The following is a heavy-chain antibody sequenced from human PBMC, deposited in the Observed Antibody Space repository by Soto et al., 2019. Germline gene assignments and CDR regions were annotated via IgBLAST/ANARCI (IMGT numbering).Heavy chain of an antibody. J-gene: IGHJ4*02. CDR1: GGSFSGYY. V-gene: IGHV4-34*01. CDR2: INHSGGT. Sequence: PSETLSLTCAVYGGSFSGYYWSWIRQPPGKGLEWIGEINHSGGTNYNPSLKSRVTISVDTAKNQFSLKLSSVTAADTAIYYCARTPRVTDFWGPGILVTVSS. CDR3: ARTPRVTDF. D-gene: IGHD2-15*01.